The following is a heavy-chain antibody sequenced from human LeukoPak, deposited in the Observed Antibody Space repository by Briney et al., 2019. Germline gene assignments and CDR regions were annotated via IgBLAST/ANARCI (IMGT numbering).Heavy chain of an antibody. Sequence: PGGSQRLSCSASGFTFSSYAMHWVRRAPGKGLECVSAISSNGGSTYYADSVKGRFTVSRDNSKNTLYLQMSSLRAEDTAVYYCVKVLRYSGYDWGQGTLVTVSS. D-gene: IGHD5-12*01. J-gene: IGHJ4*02. CDR3: VKVLRYSGYD. CDR1: GFTFSSYA. CDR2: ISSNGGST. V-gene: IGHV3-64D*06.